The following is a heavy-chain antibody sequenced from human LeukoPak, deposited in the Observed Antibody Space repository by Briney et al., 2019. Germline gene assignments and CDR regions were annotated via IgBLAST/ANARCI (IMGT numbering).Heavy chain of an antibody. CDR1: GGSISSYY. V-gene: IGHV4-59*01. Sequence: SETLSLTCTVSGGSISSYYWSWIRQPPGKGLEWIGYIYYSGSTYYNPSLKSRVTISVDTSKNQFSLKLSSVTAADTAVYYCARGAYSSSSVGAFDIWGQGTMVTVSS. CDR3: ARGAYSSSSVGAFDI. D-gene: IGHD6-6*01. CDR2: IYYSGST. J-gene: IGHJ3*02.